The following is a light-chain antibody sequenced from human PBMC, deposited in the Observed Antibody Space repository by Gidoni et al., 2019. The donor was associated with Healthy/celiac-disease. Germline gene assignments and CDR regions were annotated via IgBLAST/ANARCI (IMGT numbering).Light chain of an antibody. CDR1: QSVSSN. CDR2: GAS. V-gene: IGKV3D-15*01. CDR3: QQYNNWPPPYT. J-gene: IGKJ3*01. Sequence: EIVMTQSPATLSVSPGERATLSCRASQSVSSNLAWYQQKPGQAPRLLIYGASTRATGIPARFSGSGSGTEFTLTISSLQSEDCAVYYCQQYNNWPPPYTFGPGTKVDIK.